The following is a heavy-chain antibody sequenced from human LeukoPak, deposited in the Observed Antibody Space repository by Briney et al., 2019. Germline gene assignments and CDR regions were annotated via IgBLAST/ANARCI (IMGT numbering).Heavy chain of an antibody. D-gene: IGHD2/OR15-2a*01. Sequence: GGSLRLSCVASGFTFSTNAMSWVRQAPGKGLEWVSTISESGGSKYYAGSMKGRFTISRDNSKDTLYLQMNYLRADDTAVYYCATGGSMAHEGIHYWGQGTLVTVSS. J-gene: IGHJ4*02. CDR1: GFTFSTNA. V-gene: IGHV3-23*01. CDR3: ATGGSMAHEGIHY. CDR2: ISESGGSK.